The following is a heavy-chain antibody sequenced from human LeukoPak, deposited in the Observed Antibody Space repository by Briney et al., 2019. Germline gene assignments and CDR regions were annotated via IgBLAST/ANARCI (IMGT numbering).Heavy chain of an antibody. Sequence: PSETLSLTCAVYGGSFSGYYWSWIRQPPGKGLEWIGYIYYSGSTNYNPSLKSRVTISVDTSKNQFSLKLSSVTAADTAVCYCARHSGYYYGMDVWGQGTTVTVSS. D-gene: IGHD3-10*01. CDR3: ARHSGYYYGMDV. CDR2: IYYSGST. V-gene: IGHV4-59*08. CDR1: GGSFSGYY. J-gene: IGHJ6*02.